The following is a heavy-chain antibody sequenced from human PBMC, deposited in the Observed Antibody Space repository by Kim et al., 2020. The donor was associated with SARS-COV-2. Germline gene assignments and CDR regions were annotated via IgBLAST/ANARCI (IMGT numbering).Heavy chain of an antibody. Sequence: SVKVSCKASGGTFSSYAISWVRQAPGQGLEWMGGIIPIFGTANYAQKFQGRVTITADESTSTAYMELSSLRSEDTAVYYCARGHSYGFSFRDYFDYWGQGTLVTVSS. V-gene: IGHV1-69*13. J-gene: IGHJ4*02. CDR1: GGTFSSYA. CDR3: ARGHSYGFSFRDYFDY. CDR2: IIPIFGTA. D-gene: IGHD5-18*01.